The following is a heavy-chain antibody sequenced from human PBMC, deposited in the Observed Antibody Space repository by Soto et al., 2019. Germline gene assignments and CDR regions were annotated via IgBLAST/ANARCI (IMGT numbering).Heavy chain of an antibody. CDR1: GGTFSTSS. CDR2: IIPIFTRT. D-gene: IGHD2-15*01. Sequence: QLQLVQSGTEVKEPGSSVKVSCKASGGTFSTSSFVWVRQGPGQGLEWMGGIIPIFTRTNFAQKFQGRVTFSADESTRTTYMELRSLTSEDTAIEYCARDVVRSTAGDSWGQGTLVTVSS. V-gene: IGHV1-69*01. CDR3: ARDVVRSTAGDS. J-gene: IGHJ4*02.